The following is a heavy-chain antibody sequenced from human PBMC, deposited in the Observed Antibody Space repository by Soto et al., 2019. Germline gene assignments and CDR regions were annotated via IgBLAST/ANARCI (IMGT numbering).Heavy chain of an antibody. J-gene: IGHJ4*02. Sequence: QVQLVESGGGVVQPGRSLRLSCAASGFTFSSYAMHWVRQAPGKGLEWVAVISYDGSNKYYADSVKGRFTISRDNSKNTLYLQMNSLRAEDTAVYYCARPYCSGGSCSYSELYFDYWGQGTLVTVSS. D-gene: IGHD2-15*01. CDR2: ISYDGSNK. V-gene: IGHV3-30-3*01. CDR1: GFTFSSYA. CDR3: ARPYCSGGSCSYSELYFDY.